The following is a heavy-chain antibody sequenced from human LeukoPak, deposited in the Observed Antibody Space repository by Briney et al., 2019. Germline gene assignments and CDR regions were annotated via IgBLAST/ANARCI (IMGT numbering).Heavy chain of an antibody. CDR2: IYSSGTT. Sequence: SETLSLTCTVSGGSIRNYYWGWIRQPPGKGLECTGNIYSSGTTYYNPSLKSRVTISIDTSKSQFSLRLSSVTAADTAVYYCVQNIPGTIEHWGQGTLVTVSS. CDR3: VQNIPGTIEH. D-gene: IGHD1-7*01. J-gene: IGHJ1*01. V-gene: IGHV4-39*01. CDR1: GGSIRNYY.